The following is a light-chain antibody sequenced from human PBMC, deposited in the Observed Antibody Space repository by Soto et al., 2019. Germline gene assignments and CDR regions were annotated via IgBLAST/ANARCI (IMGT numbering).Light chain of an antibody. J-gene: IGLJ1*01. CDR3: CSYAGSYTFV. Sequence: QSVLTQPRSVSGSPGQSVTISCTGTSNDVGGYKYFSWYQQYPGKAPKLMIYDVSKRPSEVPDRFSGSKSGNTASLTISGLEAEDEADYYCCSYAGSYTFVFGTGTKVTVL. V-gene: IGLV2-11*01. CDR1: SNDVGGYKY. CDR2: DVS.